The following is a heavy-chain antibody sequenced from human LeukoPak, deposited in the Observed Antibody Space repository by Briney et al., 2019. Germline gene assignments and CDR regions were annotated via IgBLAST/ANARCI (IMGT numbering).Heavy chain of an antibody. CDR2: ISVYNGNT. CDR3: ARTGYCRGGTCYYGDYNYYMDV. J-gene: IGHJ6*03. V-gene: IGHV1-18*01. D-gene: IGHD2-15*01. CDR1: GYTFTSYG. Sequence: ASVTVPCKASGYTFTSYGIMWVRQAPGQGLEWMGWISVYNGNTNYAQKLQGRVTMTTDTSTSTAYLELRSRRSDDTAVYYCARTGYCRGGTCYYGDYNYYMDVWGKGTTVTVSS.